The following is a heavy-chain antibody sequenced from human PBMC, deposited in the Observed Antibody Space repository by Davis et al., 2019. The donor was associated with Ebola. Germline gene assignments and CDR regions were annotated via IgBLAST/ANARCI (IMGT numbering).Heavy chain of an antibody. CDR3: ARPYGGNAYFDY. J-gene: IGHJ4*02. D-gene: IGHD4-23*01. V-gene: IGHV5-51*01. CDR1: GYNFPNYW. Sequence: GESLKISCKGSGYNFPNYWIAWVRQMPGKGLEWMGVIYPTDSDTRYSPSLQGQVTISADKSINTAYLQWSSLKASDTAMYYCARPYGGNAYFDYWGQGTLVTVSS. CDR2: IYPTDSDT.